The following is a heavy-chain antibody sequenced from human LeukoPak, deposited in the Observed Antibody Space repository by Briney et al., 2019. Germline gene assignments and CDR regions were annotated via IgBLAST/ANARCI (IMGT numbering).Heavy chain of an antibody. D-gene: IGHD3-3*01. Sequence: SETLPLTCTVSGGSISSYYWSWIRQPAGKGLEWIGRIYTSGSTNYNPSLKSRVTMSVDTSKNQFSLKLSSVTAADTAVYYCARGQDYDFWSGYYQFDYWGQGTLVTVSS. CDR1: GGSISSYY. CDR2: IYTSGST. J-gene: IGHJ4*02. CDR3: ARGQDYDFWSGYYQFDY. V-gene: IGHV4-4*07.